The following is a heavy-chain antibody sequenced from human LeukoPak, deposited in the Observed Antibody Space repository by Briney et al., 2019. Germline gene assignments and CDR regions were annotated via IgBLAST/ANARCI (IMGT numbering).Heavy chain of an antibody. Sequence: PSETLSLTCTVSGGSISSYYWSWIRQPPGKGLEWIGYIYYSGSTNYNPSLKSRVTISVDTSKNQFSLKLSSVTAADTAVYYCVRGSSYGYYYYYMDVWGKGTTVTVSS. J-gene: IGHJ6*03. D-gene: IGHD5-18*01. V-gene: IGHV4-59*01. CDR3: VRGSSYGYYYYYMDV. CDR1: GGSISSYY. CDR2: IYYSGST.